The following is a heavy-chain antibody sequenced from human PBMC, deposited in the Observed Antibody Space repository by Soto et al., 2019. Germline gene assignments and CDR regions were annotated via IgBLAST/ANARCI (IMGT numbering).Heavy chain of an antibody. D-gene: IGHD6-13*01. J-gene: IGHJ6*02. V-gene: IGHV3-33*01. CDR2: IWYDGSNK. CDR1: GFTFSSYV. CDR3: ARESGGVRAAAGDYYYYGMDV. Sequence: PGGSLRLSCAASGFTFSSYVMHWVRQAPGKGLEWVAVIWYDGSNKYYADSVKGRFTISRDNYKNTLYLQMNSLRAEDKAVYYCARESGGVRAAAGDYYYYGMDVWGQATTVTVXS.